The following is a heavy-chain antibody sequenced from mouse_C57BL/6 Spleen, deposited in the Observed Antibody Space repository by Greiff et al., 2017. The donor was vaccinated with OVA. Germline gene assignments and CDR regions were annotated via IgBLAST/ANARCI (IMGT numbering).Heavy chain of an antibody. Sequence: VESGGGLVKPGGSLKLSCAASGFTFSSYTMSWVRQTPEKRLEWVATISGGGGNTYYPDSVKGRFTISRDNAKNTLYLQMSSLRSEDTALYYCARHVDSSGYPPWFAYWGQGTLVTVSA. J-gene: IGHJ3*01. CDR1: GFTFSSYT. D-gene: IGHD3-2*02. CDR3: ARHVDSSGYPPWFAY. CDR2: ISGGGGNT. V-gene: IGHV5-9*01.